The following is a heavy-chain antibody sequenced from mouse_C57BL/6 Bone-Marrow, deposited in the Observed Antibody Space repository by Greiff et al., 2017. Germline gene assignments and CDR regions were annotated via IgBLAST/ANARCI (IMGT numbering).Heavy chain of an antibody. Sequence: VKLVESGAELVKPGASVKMSCKASGYTFTTYPIEWMKQNHGKSLEWIGNFHPYNDDTKYNEKFKGKATLTVEKSSSTVYLELSRLTSEDSAVYYCARGGNYGGYYFDYWGQGTTLTVSS. CDR3: ARGGNYGGYYFDY. J-gene: IGHJ2*01. V-gene: IGHV1-47*01. CDR2: FHPYNDDT. CDR1: GYTFTTYP. D-gene: IGHD2-1*01.